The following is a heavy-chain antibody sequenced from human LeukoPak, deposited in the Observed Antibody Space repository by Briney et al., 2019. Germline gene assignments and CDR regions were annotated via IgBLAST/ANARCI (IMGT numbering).Heavy chain of an antibody. CDR2: INPNNGNT. D-gene: IGHD3-10*01. V-gene: IGHV1-18*01. CDR1: GYIFTSYG. Sequence: GASVKVSCKASGYIFTSYGISWVRQAPGQGLEWMGWINPNNGNTNYAQKLQGRVTMTTDTSTSTAYMELRSLRSDDTAVYYCARGSPYYYGSGSYFFWFDPWGQGTLVTVSS. J-gene: IGHJ5*02. CDR3: ARGSPYYYGSGSYFFWFDP.